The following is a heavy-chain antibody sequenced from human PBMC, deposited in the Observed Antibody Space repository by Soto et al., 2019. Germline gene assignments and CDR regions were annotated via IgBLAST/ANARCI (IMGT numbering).Heavy chain of an antibody. CDR1: GFTFSDYY. Sequence: PGGSLRLSCAASGFTFSDYYMSWIRQAPGKGLEWVSYISSSSSYTNYADSVKGRFTISRDNAKNSLYLQMNSLRAEDTAVYYCACISPIVVVVAASYHWFDPWGQGTLVTVSS. V-gene: IGHV3-11*06. CDR2: ISSSSSYT. D-gene: IGHD2-15*01. J-gene: IGHJ5*02. CDR3: ACISPIVVVVAASYHWFDP.